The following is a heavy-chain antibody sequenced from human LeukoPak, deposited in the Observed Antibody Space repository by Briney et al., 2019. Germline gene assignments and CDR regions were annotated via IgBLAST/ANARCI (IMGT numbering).Heavy chain of an antibody. Sequence: GGSLRLSCAASGFTFSSYSMNWVRQAPGKGLEWVSVISYNGNDKYHADSVKGRFTISRDNSKNTLYLQMNSLRAEDTAVYYCANSSSYGASVLDYWGQGTLVTVSS. CDR2: ISYNGNDK. J-gene: IGHJ4*02. V-gene: IGHV3-30*18. CDR1: GFTFSSYS. D-gene: IGHD4/OR15-4a*01. CDR3: ANSSSYGASVLDY.